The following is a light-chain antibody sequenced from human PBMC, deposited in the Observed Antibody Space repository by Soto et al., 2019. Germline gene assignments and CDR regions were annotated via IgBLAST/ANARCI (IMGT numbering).Light chain of an antibody. V-gene: IGLV1-40*01. Sequence: QSALTQPPSVSGAPGQRVTISCTGSSSNIGAGYDVHWYQQLPGTAPKLLIYGNSNRPSGVPDRFSGSKSGTSASLAITGLQAEDEADYYCQSYDSSLSVHFGTGTKVTVL. CDR3: QSYDSSLSVH. CDR2: GNS. J-gene: IGLJ1*01. CDR1: SSNIGAGYD.